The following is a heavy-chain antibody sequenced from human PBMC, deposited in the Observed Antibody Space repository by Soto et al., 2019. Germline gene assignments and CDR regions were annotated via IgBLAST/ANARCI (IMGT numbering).Heavy chain of an antibody. CDR3: ARATVYDSSGYYFRPRTYYFDY. V-gene: IGHV3-23*01. Sequence: EVQLLESGGGLVQPGGSLRLSCAASGFTFSSYAMSWVRQAPGKGLEWVSAISGSGGSTYYADSVKGRFTISRDNSKNTLYLQMNSLRAEDTAVYYCARATVYDSSGYYFRPRTYYFDYWGQGTLVTVSS. CDR1: GFTFSSYA. D-gene: IGHD3-22*01. J-gene: IGHJ4*02. CDR2: ISGSGGST.